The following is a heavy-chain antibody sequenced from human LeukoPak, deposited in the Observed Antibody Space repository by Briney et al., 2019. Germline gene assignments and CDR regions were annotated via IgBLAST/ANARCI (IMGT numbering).Heavy chain of an antibody. CDR3: ARDVLWFGNNWFDP. J-gene: IGHJ5*02. V-gene: IGHV4-59*01. CDR2: IYYSGST. CDR1: GGSISSYY. D-gene: IGHD3-10*01. Sequence: PSETLSLTCTVSGGSISSYYWNWIRQPPGKGLEWIGYIYYSGSTNYNPSLKSRVTISVDTSKNQFSLKLCSVTAADTAVYYCARDVLWFGNNWFDPWGQGTLVTVSS.